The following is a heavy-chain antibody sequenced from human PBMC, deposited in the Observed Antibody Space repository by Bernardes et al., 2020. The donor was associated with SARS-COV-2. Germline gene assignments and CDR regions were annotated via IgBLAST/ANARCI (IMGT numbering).Heavy chain of an antibody. CDR2: INAGNGNT. V-gene: IGHV1-3*01. J-gene: IGHJ4*02. CDR1: GYTFTSYA. D-gene: IGHD6-13*01. Sequence: ASVKVFCKASGYTFTSYAMHWLLHAPGQRLEWMGWINAGNGNTKSSLNFQGRVTITRKTSASTAYMELSSLRSEDTAMYYCARVPTRAAAGTAYFDYWGQRTLVTVSS. CDR3: ARVPTRAAAGTAYFDY.